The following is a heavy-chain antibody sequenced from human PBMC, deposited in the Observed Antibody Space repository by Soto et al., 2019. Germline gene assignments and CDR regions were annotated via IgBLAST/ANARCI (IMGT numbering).Heavy chain of an antibody. CDR1: GGSISSYY. Sequence: PSETLSLTCTVSGGSISSYYWSWIRQPPGKGLEWIGYIYYSGSTNYNPSLKSRGTISVDTAKNQVSLKLSSVTAADTAVYYCSCASDYDILPGYYLNTSFDPCGQGTLATVS. J-gene: IGHJ5*02. D-gene: IGHD3-9*01. CDR3: SCASDYDILPGYYLNTSFDP. V-gene: IGHV4-59*01. CDR2: IYYSGST.